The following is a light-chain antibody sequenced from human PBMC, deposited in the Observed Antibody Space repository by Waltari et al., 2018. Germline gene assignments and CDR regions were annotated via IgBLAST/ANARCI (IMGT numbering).Light chain of an antibody. CDR1: QSSSSY. CDR3: QQSYSSFS. J-gene: IGKJ4*01. Sequence: ITCRASQSSSSYLSWYQRKPGKAPKLLIYDTSTLQSGVPSRFSGSGSGTDFTLTISSLQPEDFATYWCQQSYSSFSFGGGTKVEIK. CDR2: DTS. V-gene: IGKV1-39*01.